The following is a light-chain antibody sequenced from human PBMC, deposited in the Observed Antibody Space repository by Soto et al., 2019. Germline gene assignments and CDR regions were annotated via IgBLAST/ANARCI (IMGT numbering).Light chain of an antibody. CDR2: FAS. CDR3: QQYYSWPRGT. V-gene: IGKV3-15*01. CDR1: QSVSSN. Sequence: EIVMTQSPATLSVSSGERATLSFRASQSVSSNSAWYQQKPGQAPRLLIFFASTRVTGIPARFSGSGSGTEFTLTISSLQSEDFGVYYCQQYYSWPRGTFGQGTKVDIK. J-gene: IGKJ1*01.